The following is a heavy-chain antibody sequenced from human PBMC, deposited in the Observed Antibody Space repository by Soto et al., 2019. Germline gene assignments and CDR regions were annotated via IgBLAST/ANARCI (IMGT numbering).Heavy chain of an antibody. CDR2: ISAYNGDT. D-gene: IGHD2-15*01. CDR3: ARVRSAAFVAADF. Sequence: QVQLVQSGPEVKKPGASVKVSCKSSGYTFSDSGISWVRQAPGQGLEWMGWISAYNGDTSYAQKLQGRVTMTTDTFTSTAYLELSSLRSNDPAVYYCARVRSAAFVAADFWGQGTLVTVSS. CDR1: GYTFSDSG. V-gene: IGHV1-18*01. J-gene: IGHJ4*02.